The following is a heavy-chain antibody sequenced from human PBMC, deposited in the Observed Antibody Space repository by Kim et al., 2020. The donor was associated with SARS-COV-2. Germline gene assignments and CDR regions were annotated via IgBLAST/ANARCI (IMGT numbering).Heavy chain of an antibody. Sequence: GGSLRLSCAASGFTFSSYWMHWVRQAPGKGLEWVSSISSSSSYIYYADSVKGRFTISRDNAKNSLYLQMNSLRAEDTAVYYCARDLLLWFGELLPHYYYYGMDVWGQGTTGTVSS. D-gene: IGHD3-10*01. CDR1: GFTFSSYW. CDR3: ARDLLLWFGELLPHYYYYGMDV. V-gene: IGHV3-21*01. J-gene: IGHJ6*02. CDR2: ISSSSSYI.